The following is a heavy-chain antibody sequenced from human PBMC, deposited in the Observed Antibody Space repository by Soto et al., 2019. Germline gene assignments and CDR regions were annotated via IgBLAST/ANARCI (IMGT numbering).Heavy chain of an antibody. V-gene: IGHV4-39*01. CDR3: SRRFSFGSGKYGVDV. CDR2: ISYTGST. J-gene: IGHJ6*02. CDR1: CGSISSTKNY. Sequence: PSETLSLTCTVSCGSISSTKNYWGWIRQPPGKGLEWIGTISYTGSTYYNPSLNGRVIISADTSKNQFSLKLSSLTAADTAVYYCSRRFSFGSGKYGVDVWGQGTMVTVSS. D-gene: IGHD3-10*01.